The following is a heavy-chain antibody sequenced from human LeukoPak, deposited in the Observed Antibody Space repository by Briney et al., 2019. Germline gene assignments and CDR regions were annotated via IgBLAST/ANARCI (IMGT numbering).Heavy chain of an antibody. V-gene: IGHV3-30*18. Sequence: GGSLRLSCAASGFTFSSYGMHWVRQAPGKGLGWVAVISYDGSNKYYADSVKGRFTISRDNSKNTLYLQMNSLRAEDTAVYYCAKDAPPIIRYFDWLSHPYFDYWGQGTLVTVSS. CDR1: GFTFSSYG. D-gene: IGHD3-9*01. J-gene: IGHJ4*02. CDR2: ISYDGSNK. CDR3: AKDAPPIIRYFDWLSHPYFDY.